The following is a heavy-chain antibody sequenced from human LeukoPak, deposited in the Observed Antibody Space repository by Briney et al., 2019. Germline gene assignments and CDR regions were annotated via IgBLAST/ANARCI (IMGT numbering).Heavy chain of an antibody. D-gene: IGHD6-13*01. V-gene: IGHV7-4-1*02. CDR2: INTNTGNP. J-gene: IGHJ4*02. Sequence: GASVKVSCKASGYTFTSYGISWVRQAPGQGLEWMGWINTNTGNPTYAQGFTGRFVFSLDTSVSTAYLQISSLKAEDTAVYYCARDLYSSSWYYWGQGTLVTVSS. CDR3: ARDLYSSSWYY. CDR1: GYTFTSYG.